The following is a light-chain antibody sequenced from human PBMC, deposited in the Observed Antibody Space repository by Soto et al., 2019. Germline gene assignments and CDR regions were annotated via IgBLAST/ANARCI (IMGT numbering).Light chain of an antibody. V-gene: IGKV1-5*01. J-gene: IGKJ5*01. CDR1: RSLTTW. Sequence: DIQMTQSPSTLSAYVGDRVTITCRASRSLTTWLAWYQQKPGKAPKLLISDASNLEGGVPSRFSGSGSGTEFTLTISRLQPEDFATYYCQQLNSYPITFGQGTRLEIK. CDR3: QQLNSYPIT. CDR2: DAS.